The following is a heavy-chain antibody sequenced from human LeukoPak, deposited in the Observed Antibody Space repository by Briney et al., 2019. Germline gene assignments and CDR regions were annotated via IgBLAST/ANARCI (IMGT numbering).Heavy chain of an antibody. D-gene: IGHD3-9*01. Sequence: RSSETLSLTCTVSGYSISSDYYWGWIRQPPGKGLEWIGSIHHSGRTYYNPSLKSRVTISVDTSKNQFSLKLSSVTAADTAVYYCARGLRYFDWLEPPDYWGQGTLVTVSS. J-gene: IGHJ4*02. CDR1: GYSISSDYY. V-gene: IGHV4-38-2*02. CDR2: IHHSGRT. CDR3: ARGLRYFDWLEPPDY.